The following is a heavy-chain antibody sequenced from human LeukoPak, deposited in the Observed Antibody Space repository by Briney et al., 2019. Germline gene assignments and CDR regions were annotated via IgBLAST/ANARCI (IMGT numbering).Heavy chain of an antibody. CDR1: GFTFSIYS. D-gene: IGHD6-13*01. CDR3: ARGSAAGTWEHDY. CDR2: ISSSSSYI. Sequence: AGGSLRLSCAASGFTFSIYSMNWVRQAPGKGLEWVSSISSSSSYIYYADSVKGRFTISRDNAKNSLYLQMNSLRAEDTAVYYCARGSAAGTWEHDYWGQGTLVTVSS. J-gene: IGHJ4*02. V-gene: IGHV3-21*01.